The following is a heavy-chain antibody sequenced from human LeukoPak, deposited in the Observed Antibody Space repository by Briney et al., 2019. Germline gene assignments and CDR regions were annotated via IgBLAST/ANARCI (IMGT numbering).Heavy chain of an antibody. J-gene: IGHJ1*01. CDR1: GFTFSSYG. V-gene: IGHV3-30*02. Sequence: GGSLRLSCAASGFTFSSYGMHWVRQAPGKGLEWVSFIRYDGSNKYYADSVKGRFTISRDNSKNTLYLQMNRLRAEDTAVYYCAKGPPDTVQYFQHWGQGTLVTVST. CDR2: IRYDGSNK. CDR3: AKGPPDTVQYFQH. D-gene: IGHD5-18*01.